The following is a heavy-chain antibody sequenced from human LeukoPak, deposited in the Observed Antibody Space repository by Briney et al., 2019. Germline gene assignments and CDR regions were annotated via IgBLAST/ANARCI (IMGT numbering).Heavy chain of an antibody. CDR3: PRDNSSRQQLVIFDY. D-gene: IGHD6-13*01. CDR1: GGSISSYY. V-gene: IGHV4-59*01. J-gene: IGHJ4*02. Sequence: SETLSLTCTVSGGSISSYYWSWIRQPPGKGLEWIGYIYDSGSTNYNPSLKSRVTISVDTSKNQLSLKPSSVTAADTAVYYCPRDNSSRQQLVIFDYWGQGTLVTVSS. CDR2: IYDSGST.